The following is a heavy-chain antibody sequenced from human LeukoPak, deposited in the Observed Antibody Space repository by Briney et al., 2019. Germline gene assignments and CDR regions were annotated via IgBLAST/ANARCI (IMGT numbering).Heavy chain of an antibody. Sequence: GGSLRLSCAASEFTFSAYAMSWVRQAPGKGLEWVSTISGDGSSTFYADSVKGRFIISRDDSKTTLFLQMNSLRAEDTAIYYCARRYGGWGAFDIWGQGTVVTVSS. D-gene: IGHD4-23*01. J-gene: IGHJ3*02. CDR2: ISGDGSST. V-gene: IGHV3-23*01. CDR3: ARRYGGWGAFDI. CDR1: EFTFSAYA.